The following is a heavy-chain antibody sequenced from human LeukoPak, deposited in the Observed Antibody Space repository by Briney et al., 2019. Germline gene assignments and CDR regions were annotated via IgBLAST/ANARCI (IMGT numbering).Heavy chain of an antibody. V-gene: IGHV3-30-3*01. D-gene: IGHD3-22*01. CDR2: ISYDGSNK. J-gene: IGHJ3*02. CDR3: ARVMRYYYDSSGPDAFDI. Sequence: GGSLRLSCAASGFTFSSYAMHWVRQAPGKGLEWVAVISYDGSNKYYADSVKGRFTISRDNSKNTLYLQMNSPRAEDTAVYYCARVMRYYYDSSGPDAFDIWGQGTMVTVSS. CDR1: GFTFSSYA.